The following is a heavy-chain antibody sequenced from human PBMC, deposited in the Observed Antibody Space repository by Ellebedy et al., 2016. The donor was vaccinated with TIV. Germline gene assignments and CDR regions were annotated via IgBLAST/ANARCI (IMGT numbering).Heavy chain of an antibody. V-gene: IGHV3-23*01. CDR3: ARSIVGVARLDY. Sequence: PGGSLRLSCAASGFTFNNYAFNWVRQTPGKRLEWVSAISGGGENTYYGDSVQGRFTISRDNSNNKLFLEMSSLRDEDTAIYYCARSIVGVARLDYWGQGTLVTVSS. CDR1: GFTFNNYA. J-gene: IGHJ4*02. CDR2: ISGGGENT. D-gene: IGHD1-26*01.